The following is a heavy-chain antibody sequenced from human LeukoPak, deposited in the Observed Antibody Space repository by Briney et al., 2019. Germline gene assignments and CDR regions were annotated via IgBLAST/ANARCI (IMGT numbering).Heavy chain of an antibody. CDR1: GFTFDDYA. J-gene: IGHJ4*02. Sequence: GRSLRLSCAASGFTFDDYAMHWVRQAPGKGLEWVSGINWNSGSIGYADPVKGRFTISRDNAKNSLYLQMNSLRAEDTASYHCAKLSRWGGYYANWGQGTLVTVSS. CDR2: INWNSGSI. CDR3: AKLSRWGGYYAN. D-gene: IGHD3-10*01. V-gene: IGHV3-9*01.